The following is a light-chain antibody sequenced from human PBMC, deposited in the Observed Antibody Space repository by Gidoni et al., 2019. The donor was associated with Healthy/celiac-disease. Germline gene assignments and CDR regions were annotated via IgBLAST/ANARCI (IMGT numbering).Light chain of an antibody. J-gene: IGKJ1*01. CDR1: QGISSY. V-gene: IGKV1-8*01. Sequence: AIRMTHSPSSFSASTGDRVTITCRASQGISSYLAWYQQKPGKAPKLLIYAASTLPSGVPSRFSGSGSGTDFTLTISSLQSEDFATYYCQQYYSYPWTFGQGTKVEIK. CDR3: QQYYSYPWT. CDR2: AAS.